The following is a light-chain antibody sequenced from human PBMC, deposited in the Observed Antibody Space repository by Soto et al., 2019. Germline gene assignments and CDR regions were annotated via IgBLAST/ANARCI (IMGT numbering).Light chain of an antibody. Sequence: DIQVTQSPSSLSTSVGDRVTITCRASQDISNYLAWYQQKPGKVPKLLIYAASTLQSGVPSRFSGSGSGTDFTLTISSLQPEDVATYYCQKYNSAPWTFGQGTKVDIK. CDR2: AAS. V-gene: IGKV1-27*01. J-gene: IGKJ1*01. CDR3: QKYNSAPWT. CDR1: QDISNY.